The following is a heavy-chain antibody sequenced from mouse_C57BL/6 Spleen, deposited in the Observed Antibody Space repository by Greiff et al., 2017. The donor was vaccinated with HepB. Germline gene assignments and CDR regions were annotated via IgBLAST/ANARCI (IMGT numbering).Heavy chain of an antibody. Sequence: QVQLQQPGAELVKPGASVKLSCKASGYTFTSYWMQWVKQRPGQGLEWIGEIDPSDSYTNYNQKFKGKATLTVDTSSSTAYMQLSSLTSGDSAVYYCASRRGGFAYWGQGTLVTVSA. CDR2: IDPSDSYT. CDR1: GYTFTSYW. CDR3: ASRRGGFAY. J-gene: IGHJ3*01. V-gene: IGHV1-50*01.